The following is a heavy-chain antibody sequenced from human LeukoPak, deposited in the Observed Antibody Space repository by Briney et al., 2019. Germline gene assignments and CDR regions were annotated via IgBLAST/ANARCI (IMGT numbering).Heavy chain of an antibody. CDR3: AREGGTGPTVAPGGVYYYYYYYYMDV. J-gene: IGHJ6*03. V-gene: IGHV3-48*04. Sequence: PGGSLRLSCAASGFTFSSYSMNWVRQAPGKGLEWVSYISSSSSTIYYADSVKGRFTISRDNAKNSLYLQMNSLRAEDTAVYYCAREGGTGPTVAPGGVYYYYYYYYMDVWGKGTTVTVSS. D-gene: IGHD4-23*01. CDR1: GFTFSSYS. CDR2: ISSSSSTI.